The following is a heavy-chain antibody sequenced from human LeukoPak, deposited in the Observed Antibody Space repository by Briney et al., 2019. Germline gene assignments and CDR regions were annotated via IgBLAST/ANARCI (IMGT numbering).Heavy chain of an antibody. V-gene: IGHV3-21*06. CDR3: ARDPFYGDADFDC. J-gene: IGHJ4*02. Sequence: AGGSLRLSCTTSGLTFSTSGFNWVRQAPGKGLEWVASIGPTGFDRYHADSIKGRFTISRDNANNFLYLQMDSLRAEDTAVYYCARDPFYGDADFDCWGQGTLVTVSS. D-gene: IGHD4-17*01. CDR1: GLTFSTSG. CDR2: IGPTGFDR.